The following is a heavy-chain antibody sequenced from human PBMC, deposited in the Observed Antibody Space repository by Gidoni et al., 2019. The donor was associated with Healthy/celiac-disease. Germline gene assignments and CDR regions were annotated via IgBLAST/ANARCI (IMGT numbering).Heavy chain of an antibody. V-gene: IGHV3-13*01. Sequence: EVQLVESGGGLVQPGGSLRLSCPASGFTFSSYDMQWVRQATGKGLEWVSAIGTAGDTYYPGSVKGRFTISRENAKNSLYLQMNSLRAGDTAVYYCARSAGGAFDIWGQGTMVTVSS. CDR2: IGTAGDT. CDR3: ARSAGGAFDI. CDR1: GFTFSSYD. J-gene: IGHJ3*02. D-gene: IGHD1-26*01.